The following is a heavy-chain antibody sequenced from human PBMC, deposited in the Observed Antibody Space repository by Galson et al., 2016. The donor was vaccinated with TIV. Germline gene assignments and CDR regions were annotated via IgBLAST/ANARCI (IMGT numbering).Heavy chain of an antibody. V-gene: IGHV1-69*13. CDR3: ARGPGPAGIVGIYYNMDV. CDR2: IIPLLSSP. J-gene: IGHJ6*02. Sequence: SVKVSCKASGGTFSRSAISWVRQAPGQGLEWVGGIIPLLSSPSYGQKFQGRLTITADESMTTSYMELTSLTSDDTAMYYCARGPGPAGIVGIYYNMDVWDQGTTVIVSS. D-gene: IGHD1-26*01. CDR1: GGTFSRSA.